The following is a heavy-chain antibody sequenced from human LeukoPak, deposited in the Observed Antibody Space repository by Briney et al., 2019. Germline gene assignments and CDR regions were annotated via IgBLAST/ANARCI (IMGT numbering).Heavy chain of an antibody. CDR2: ISSSSSSYI. D-gene: IGHD6-6*01. V-gene: IGHV3-21*01. CDR1: GFTFSSYS. CDR3: ARGAHRIAAREGLIDY. J-gene: IGHJ4*02. Sequence: GGSLRLSCAASGFTFSSYSMNWVRQAPGKGLEWVSSISSSSSSYIYYADSVKARFTISRDNAKNSLYLQMNSLRVEDTAVYYCARGAHRIAAREGLIDYWGQGTLVTVSS.